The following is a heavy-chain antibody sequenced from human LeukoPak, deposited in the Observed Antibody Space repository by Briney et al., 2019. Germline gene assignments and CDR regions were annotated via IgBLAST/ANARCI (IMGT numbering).Heavy chain of an antibody. CDR3: ARGGSVGGYCSSTSCHYYMDV. CDR1: GGTFSSYA. V-gene: IGHV1-69*13. D-gene: IGHD2-2*01. Sequence: SVKVSCKASGGTFSSYAISWVRQAPGQGLEWMGGIIPIFGTANYAQKFQGRVTITADESTSTAYMELSSLRSEDTAVYYCARGGSVGGYCSSTSCHYYMDVWGKGTTVTVSS. CDR2: IIPIFGTA. J-gene: IGHJ6*03.